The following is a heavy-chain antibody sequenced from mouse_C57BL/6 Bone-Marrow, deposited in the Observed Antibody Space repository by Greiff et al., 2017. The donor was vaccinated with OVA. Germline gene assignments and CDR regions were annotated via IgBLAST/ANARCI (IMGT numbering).Heavy chain of an antibody. J-gene: IGHJ1*03. CDR2: ISGGGGNT. CDR3: ARHGGVLQAHYWDFDV. V-gene: IGHV5-9*04. D-gene: IGHD5-1*01. Sequence: EVKLVESGGGLVKPGGSLKLSCAASGFTFSSYTMSWVRQTPGKRLEWVGTISGGGGNTYYPDSVKGRCTITRDNAKNTLYRQMSSLRSEDSAMYYCARHGGVLQAHYWDFDVWGTGTTVTVSS. CDR1: GFTFSSYT.